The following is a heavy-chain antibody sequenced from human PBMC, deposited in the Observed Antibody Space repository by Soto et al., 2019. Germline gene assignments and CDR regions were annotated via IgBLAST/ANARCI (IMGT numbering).Heavy chain of an antibody. CDR3: ARDRSTYGGGGTGEVKENWFDP. V-gene: IGHV4-59*01. CDR1: GGSISRYY. CDR2: AYYSGDT. D-gene: IGHD2-8*01. J-gene: IGHJ5*02. Sequence: QVQLQESGPGVVKASETLSLTCSVSGGSISRYYWSWIRQPPGKGLEWIGYAYYSGDTGYNPSLQSRVTMAVDTSKNQVSLNLPSVTAADTAVYYCARDRSTYGGGGTGEVKENWFDPWGQGALVTVSS.